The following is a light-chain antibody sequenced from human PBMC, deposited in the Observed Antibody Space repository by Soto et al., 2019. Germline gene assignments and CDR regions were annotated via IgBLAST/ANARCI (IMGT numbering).Light chain of an antibody. CDR3: QQYHNWPLT. J-gene: IGKJ4*01. CDR1: HSVSSD. CDR2: GAS. V-gene: IGKV3-15*01. Sequence: IVMTQSPATLSVSPGERATLSCRASHSVSSDLAWYQQKPGQAPRLLIHGASTRATGIPARFSGSGSGTEFTLTISSLQSEDFAVYYCQQYHNWPLTFGGGTKVEIK.